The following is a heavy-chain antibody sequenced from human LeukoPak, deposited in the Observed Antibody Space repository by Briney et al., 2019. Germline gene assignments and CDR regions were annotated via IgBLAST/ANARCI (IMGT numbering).Heavy chain of an antibody. CDR1: GYTFTGYY. CDR3: ATQATSGWHFS. Sequence: ASVKVSCKASGYTFTGYYMHWVRQAPGQGPEWMGWINPNSGGTNYAQKFQGRITMTRDTSLSTVYMELSRLRSDDTAVYYCATQATSGWHFSWGQGTLVTVSS. D-gene: IGHD6-19*01. V-gene: IGHV1-2*02. J-gene: IGHJ5*02. CDR2: INPNSGGT.